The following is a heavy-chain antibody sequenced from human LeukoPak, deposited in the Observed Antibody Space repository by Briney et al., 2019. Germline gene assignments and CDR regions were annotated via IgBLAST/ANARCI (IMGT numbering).Heavy chain of an antibody. CDR3: ARCDTRIGSGFQCYAFDI. D-gene: IGHD1-14*01. J-gene: IGHJ3*02. CDR1: GFTFSSFE. CDR2: ISSSGSAR. V-gene: IGHV3-48*03. Sequence: GGSLRLSCAASGFTFSSFEMNWVRQAPGKGLEWVSYISSSGSARYYAESVRGRFTISRDNAKNSLYLQMNSLRAGDAAVYYCARCDTRIGSGFQCYAFDIWGQGTMVTVSS.